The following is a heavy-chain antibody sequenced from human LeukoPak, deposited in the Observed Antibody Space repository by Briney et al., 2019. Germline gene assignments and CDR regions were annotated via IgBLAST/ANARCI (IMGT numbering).Heavy chain of an antibody. J-gene: IGHJ6*02. D-gene: IGHD4-17*01. V-gene: IGHV4-59*01. CDR1: GGSISSYY. CDR2: IYYSGST. CDR3: ARGTTAFPGPPYYYYGMDV. Sequence: SETLSFTCTVSGGSISSYYWSWIRQPPGKGLEWIGYIYYSGSTNYNPSLKSRVTISVDTSKNQFSLKLSSVTAADTAVYYCARGTTAFPGPPYYYYGMDVWGQGTTVTVSS.